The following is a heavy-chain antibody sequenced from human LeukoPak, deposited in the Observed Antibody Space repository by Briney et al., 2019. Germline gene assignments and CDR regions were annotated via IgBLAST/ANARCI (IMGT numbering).Heavy chain of an antibody. J-gene: IGHJ4*02. V-gene: IGHV3-9*01. D-gene: IGHD2-2*01. CDR3: AKESDCSSTSCHFDY. CDR1: GFTFDDYA. Sequence: GGSLRLSCAASGFTFDDYAMHWVRQAPGKGLEWVSGISWNSGSIGYADSVKGRFTISRDNAKNSLYLQMNSPRAEDTALYYCAKESDCSSTSCHFDYWGQGTLVTVSS. CDR2: ISWNSGSI.